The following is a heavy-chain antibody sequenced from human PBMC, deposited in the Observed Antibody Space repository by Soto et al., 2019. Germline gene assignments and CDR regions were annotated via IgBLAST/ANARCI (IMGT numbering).Heavy chain of an antibody. D-gene: IGHD3-10*01. V-gene: IGHV2-5*02. CDR1: GFSLTTRGVG. CDR3: AHITNSYKYDWFEP. Sequence: QITLKESGTTLVKPTQTLTLTCTFSGFSLTTRGVGVGWIRQPPGKALESLALIYWDDDKRYSPSLQSRLSITNDTSKNQVVLTMTNVDPVDPATYYCAHITNSYKYDWFEPWGQGTLVSVSS. J-gene: IGHJ5*02. CDR2: IYWDDDK.